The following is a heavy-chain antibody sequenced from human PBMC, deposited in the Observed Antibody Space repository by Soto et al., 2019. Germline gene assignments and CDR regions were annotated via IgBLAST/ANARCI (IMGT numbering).Heavy chain of an antibody. D-gene: IGHD6-25*01. CDR2: AYFSGGNT. CDR3: AYGSSSAWIDY. J-gene: IGHJ4*02. CDR1: GDSMRGYHFY. V-gene: IGHV4-39*01. Sequence: PSETLSLTCSVSGDSMRGYHFYWGWIRQAPGKGLEWIGSAYFSGGNTYYSPSLKRRVSISVDTSKNEFSLRLTSLTAADTAVYFCAYGSSSAWIDYWGQGTLVTVSS.